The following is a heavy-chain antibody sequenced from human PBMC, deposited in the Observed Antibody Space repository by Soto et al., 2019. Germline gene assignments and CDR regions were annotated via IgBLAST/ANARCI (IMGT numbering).Heavy chain of an antibody. CDR3: ARIRQGYCSGGSCYPGYYFDY. CDR2: IDWDDDK. V-gene: IGHV2-70*01. Sequence: GSGPTLVNPTQTLTLTCPFSGFSLSTSGMCVSWIRQPPGKALEWLALIDWDDDKYYSTSLKTRLTISKDTSKNQVVLTMTNMDPVDTATYYCARIRQGYCSGGSCYPGYYFDYWGQGTLVTVSP. J-gene: IGHJ4*02. CDR1: GFSLSTSGMC. D-gene: IGHD2-15*01.